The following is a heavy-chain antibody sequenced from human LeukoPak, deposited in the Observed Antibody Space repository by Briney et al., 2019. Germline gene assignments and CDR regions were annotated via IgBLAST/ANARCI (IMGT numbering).Heavy chain of an antibody. D-gene: IGHD3-22*01. CDR1: GFTFSSHS. J-gene: IGHJ4*02. CDR2: ISSSSSTI. Sequence: GRSLRLSCAASGFTFSSHSMNWVRQAPGKGLEWVSYISSSSSTIYYADSVKGRFTISRDNAKNSLYLQMNSLRAEDTAVYYCARGAYYYEDWGQGTLVTVSS. CDR3: ARGAYYYED. V-gene: IGHV3-48*01.